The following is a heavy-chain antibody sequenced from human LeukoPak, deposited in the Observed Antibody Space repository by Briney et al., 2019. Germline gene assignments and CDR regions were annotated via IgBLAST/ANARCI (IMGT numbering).Heavy chain of an antibody. D-gene: IGHD6-19*01. CDR3: ARANPGYSSGWLSHAFDI. Sequence: GESLKISCKGSGYSFTSYWIGWVRQMPGKGLEWMGIIYPGDSDTRYSPSFQGQVTISADKSISTAYLQWSSLKASDTAMYYCARANPGYSSGWLSHAFDIWGQGTMVTVSS. J-gene: IGHJ3*02. CDR1: GYSFTSYW. V-gene: IGHV5-51*01. CDR2: IYPGDSDT.